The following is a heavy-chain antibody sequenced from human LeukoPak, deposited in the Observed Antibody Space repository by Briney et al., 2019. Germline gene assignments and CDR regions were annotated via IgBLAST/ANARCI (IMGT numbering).Heavy chain of an antibody. V-gene: IGHV4-30-4*08. CDR3: ARAGIVGDVSDY. CDR1: GGSISSGDYS. Sequence: SSETLSLTCTVSGGSISSGDYSWSWIRQPPGKGREWIGYIYYSGSTHYNPSLKSRVTTSVDTSKNQVSLKLSSVTPADTAVYYCARAGIVGDVSDYWGQGTLVTASS. D-gene: IGHD1-26*01. CDR2: IYYSGST. J-gene: IGHJ4*02.